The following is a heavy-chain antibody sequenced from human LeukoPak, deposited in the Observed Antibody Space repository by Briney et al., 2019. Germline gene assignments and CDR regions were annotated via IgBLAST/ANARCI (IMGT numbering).Heavy chain of an antibody. CDR1: GCTFSSYA. J-gene: IGHJ4*02. CDR3: ARTALRGNYDSSGYYYGNIDY. D-gene: IGHD3-22*01. CDR2: IIPIFGTA. V-gene: IGHV1-69*05. Sequence: ASVKVSCKASGCTFSSYAISWVRQAPGQGLEWMGGIIPIFGTANYAQKFQGRVTITTDESTSTAYMELSSLRSEDTAVYYCARTALRGNYDSSGYYYGNIDYWGQGTLVAVSS.